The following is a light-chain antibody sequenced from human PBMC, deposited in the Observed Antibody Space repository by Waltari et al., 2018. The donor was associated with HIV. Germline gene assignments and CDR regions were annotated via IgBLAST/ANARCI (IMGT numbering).Light chain of an antibody. CDR3: AAWDDSLSGYV. J-gene: IGLJ2*01. CDR1: SSNIGSNY. Sequence: QSVLTQPPSASGTPGQRVTISCSGSSSNIGSNYVYWYQQLPGTAPKLLIYRNNPRPSGVPDRFAGAKSGTSASLAISGLRSEDEADYYCAAWDDSLSGYVFGGGTKLTVL. CDR2: RNN. V-gene: IGLV1-47*01.